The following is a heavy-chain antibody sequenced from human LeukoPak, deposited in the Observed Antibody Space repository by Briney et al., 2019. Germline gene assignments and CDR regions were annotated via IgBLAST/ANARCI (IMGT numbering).Heavy chain of an antibody. CDR2: QDGNNK. Sequence: GSLRLSWAASGFTFSSYTFHWVRQAPGKGLEWVAVQDGNNKYYTDSVKRRFTISRDNSKNTLYLQMNSLRAEDTAVYYCARDDRGYSGYHFDHWGQGTLVTVSS. D-gene: IGHD5-12*01. CDR3: ARDDRGYSGYHFDH. CDR1: GFTFSSYT. V-gene: IGHV3-30-3*01. J-gene: IGHJ4*02.